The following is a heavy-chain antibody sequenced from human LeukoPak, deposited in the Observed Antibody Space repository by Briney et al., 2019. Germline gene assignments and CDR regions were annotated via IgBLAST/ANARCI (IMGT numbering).Heavy chain of an antibody. D-gene: IGHD3-3*01. CDR3: AKSPPEGITIFGVVIMSAEYYQH. CDR2: ISGSGGST. CDR1: GFTFSSYA. V-gene: IGHV3-23*01. Sequence: PAGSLRLSCAASGFTFSSYAMSWVRQAPGKGLEWVSGISGSGGSTYYAVSVKGRFTISRDNSKNTLYLQMNSLRAEDTAVYYCAKSPPEGITIFGVVIMSAEYYQHWGQGTLVTVSS. J-gene: IGHJ1*01.